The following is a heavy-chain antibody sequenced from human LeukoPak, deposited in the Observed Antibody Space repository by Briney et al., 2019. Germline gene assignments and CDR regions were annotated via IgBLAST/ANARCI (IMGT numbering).Heavy chain of an antibody. D-gene: IGHD2-8*01. CDR3: ARGGYCTNGVCHHPLQYYYYALDV. CDR2: MYPGDSDI. Sequence: GASLQISCMGSGYSFTTYWIGWVRQMPGKGLEWMGIMYPGDSDIRYNPTFEGQVTISADKSISTAYLQWSSLKASDTAMYYCARGGYCTNGVCHHPLQYYYYALDVWGQGTTVTVSS. J-gene: IGHJ6*02. V-gene: IGHV5-51*01. CDR1: GYSFTTYW.